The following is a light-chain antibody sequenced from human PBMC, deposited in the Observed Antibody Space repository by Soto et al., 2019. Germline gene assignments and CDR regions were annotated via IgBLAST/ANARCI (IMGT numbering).Light chain of an antibody. Sequence: QSALTQPASVSGSPGQSITISCTGTSSDVGGYNYVSWYQQHPGKAPTLMIYDVSNRPSGVSNRFSGSKSGNTASLTISGLQAEDEADYYCSSYTSSSTLMVFGTGTKLTVL. CDR3: SSYTSSSTLMV. V-gene: IGLV2-14*01. J-gene: IGLJ1*01. CDR2: DVS. CDR1: SSDVGGYNY.